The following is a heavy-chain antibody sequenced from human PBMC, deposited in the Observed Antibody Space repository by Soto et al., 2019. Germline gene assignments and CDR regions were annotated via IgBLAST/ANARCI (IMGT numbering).Heavy chain of an antibody. D-gene: IGHD7-27*01. CDR3: AKEVSLGSTVDLGY. J-gene: IGHJ4*02. CDR2: ISGSGGST. CDR1: GFTFTIFA. Sequence: SLRLSCAASGFTFTIFAMSRVRQSPGKGLEWVSTISGSGGSTYYADAVKGRFTISRDNSMGTLYLQMKSLRVEDTAIYYCAKEVSLGSTVDLGYWGQGTLVTVSS. V-gene: IGHV3-23*01.